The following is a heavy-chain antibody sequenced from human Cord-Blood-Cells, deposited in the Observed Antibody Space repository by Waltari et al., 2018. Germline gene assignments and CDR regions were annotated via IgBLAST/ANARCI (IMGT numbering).Heavy chain of an antibody. CDR2: IKHSGST. Sequence: QVQLQQWGAGLLKPSETLSLTCAVYGGSFSGYYWSWIRQPPGKGLEWSGEIKHSGSTNYSPALKSRVTISVATSKNQFSLKLRAVTAADTAVYYCARGKTSSSWFDYWGQGTLVTVSS. CDR1: GGSFSGYY. D-gene: IGHD6-13*01. CDR3: ARGKTSSSWFDY. J-gene: IGHJ4*02. V-gene: IGHV4-34*01.